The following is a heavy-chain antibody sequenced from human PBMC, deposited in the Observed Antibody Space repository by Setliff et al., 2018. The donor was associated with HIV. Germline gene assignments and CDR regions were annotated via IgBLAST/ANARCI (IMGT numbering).Heavy chain of an antibody. J-gene: IGHJ5*02. CDR3: ARRIDNSGSLPAKNWFDT. D-gene: IGHD3-10*01. CDR2: IFASGSS. CDR1: GGSISSYC. V-gene: IGHV4-4*09. Sequence: SETLSLTCTVSGGSISSYCWNWIRQPPGKGLEWIGYIFASGSSLYNPSLQSRVSIAIDTSKNQLSLKLSAVTAAYTAVYYCARRIDNSGSLPAKNWFDTWGQGRLVTVS.